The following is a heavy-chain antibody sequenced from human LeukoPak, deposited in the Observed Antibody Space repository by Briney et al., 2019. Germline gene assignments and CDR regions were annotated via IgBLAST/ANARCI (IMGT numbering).Heavy chain of an antibody. CDR2: IYYSGST. J-gene: IGHJ4*02. Sequence: SETLSLTCTVSGDSISTYYWSWVRQPPGKGLEWIGHIYYSGSTNYNPSLKGRVTISIDTSKNQFSLKLSSLTAADTAVYYCARQPSPYYYDTSGYDYWGQGTLVTVSS. CDR3: ARQPSPYYYDTSGYDY. V-gene: IGHV4-59*08. D-gene: IGHD3-22*01. CDR1: GDSISTYY.